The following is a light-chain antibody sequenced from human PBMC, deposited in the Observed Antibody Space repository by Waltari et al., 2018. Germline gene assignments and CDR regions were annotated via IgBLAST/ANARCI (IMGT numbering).Light chain of an antibody. J-gene: IGLJ2*01. V-gene: IGLV2-8*01. CDR1: SSDIGAYNF. Sequence: QSALTQPPSASGSPGQSVTISCTGTSSDIGAYNFASWYQQHPGKAPKLMIYEVSKRPSGVPDRFSGSKSGYTASLTVSGLQAEDEAEYYCSSYGGRNNLIFGGGTKLTVL. CDR2: EVS. CDR3: SSYGGRNNLI.